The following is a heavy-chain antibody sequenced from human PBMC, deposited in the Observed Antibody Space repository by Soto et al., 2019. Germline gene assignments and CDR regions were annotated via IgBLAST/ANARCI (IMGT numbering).Heavy chain of an antibody. V-gene: IGHV4-59*01. D-gene: IGHD2-15*01. J-gene: IGHJ1*01. CDR3: ARGDSDLAVSEAAY. CDR1: GASITDSY. Sequence: QMQMQESGPRLVKPSETLSLTCTVSGASITDSYWSWIRQPPEKGLEWIGYIYFSGVATYNPSLKXXAXVSRDTSKNEFSLKLTSVTAADTAIYYCARGDSDLAVSEAAYWGQGTLVTVSS. CDR2: IYFSGVA.